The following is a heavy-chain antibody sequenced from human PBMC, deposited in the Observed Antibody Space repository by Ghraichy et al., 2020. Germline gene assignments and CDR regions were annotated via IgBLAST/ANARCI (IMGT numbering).Heavy chain of an antibody. V-gene: IGHV4-59*08. CDR2: YYSGST. CDR3: DSSYDSSGYYPPLYY. D-gene: IGHD3-22*01. Sequence: YYSGSTNYNPSLKSRVTISVDTSKNQFSLKLSPVTAADTAVYYCDSSYDSSGYYPPLYY. J-gene: IGHJ4*01.